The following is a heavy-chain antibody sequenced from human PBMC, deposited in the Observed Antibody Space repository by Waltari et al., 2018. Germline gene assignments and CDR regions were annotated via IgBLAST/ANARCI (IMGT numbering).Heavy chain of an antibody. CDR2: IKHSGSN. V-gene: IGHV4-34*01. D-gene: IGHD2-2*01. J-gene: IGHJ6*03. Sequence: QVQLQQWGAGLLKPSEPLSLTCAVSGGSFSGYYWTWIRQPPGKGREWVWEIKHSGSNNYNPSLKSRVTISVDTSKKQFSLKLSSVTAADTAVYYCARGYCSSTSCYNSRYYYYYYMDVWGKGTTVTISS. CDR3: ARGYCSSTSCYNSRYYYYYYMDV. CDR1: GGSFSGYY.